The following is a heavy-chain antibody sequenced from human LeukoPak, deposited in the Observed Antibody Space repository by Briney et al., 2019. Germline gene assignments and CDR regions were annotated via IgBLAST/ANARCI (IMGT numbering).Heavy chain of an antibody. CDR1: GGSISSSNYY. V-gene: IGHV4-39*01. J-gene: IGHJ4*02. CDR2: IYYRGST. D-gene: IGHD6-13*01. CDR3: ARLSTPGSSWFGGNFDY. Sequence: SETLSLTCTVSGGSISSSNYYWGWIRQPPGKGLEWIGNIYYRGSTYFNPSLKSRVTMSVDTSKIQSSLRLSSVTAADTARYFCARLSTPGSSWFGGNFDYWGQGTLVTVSS.